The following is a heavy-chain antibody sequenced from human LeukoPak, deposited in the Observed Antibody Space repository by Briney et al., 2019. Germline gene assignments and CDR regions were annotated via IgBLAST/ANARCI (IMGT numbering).Heavy chain of an antibody. CDR2: TYYRSKWYN. J-gene: IGHJ5*02. Sequence: SQTLSLTCAISGDSVSSNSAAWNWIRQSPSRGLEWLGRTYYRSKWYNDYAVFVKSRITINPDTSKNQFSLQLNSVTPEDTAVYYCARGSLPSWYGYNWFDPWGQGTLVTVSS. V-gene: IGHV6-1*01. CDR3: ARGSLPSWYGYNWFDP. D-gene: IGHD6-13*01. CDR1: GDSVSSNSAA.